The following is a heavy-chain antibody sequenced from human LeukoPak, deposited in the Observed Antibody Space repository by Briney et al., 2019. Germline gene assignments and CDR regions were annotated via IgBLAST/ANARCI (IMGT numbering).Heavy chain of an antibody. CDR3: ARDLGERDFDY. CDR2: IYYSGST. J-gene: IGHJ4*02. CDR1: GGSISSSSYY. V-gene: IGHV4-39*07. Sequence: PSETLSLTCTVSGGSISSSSYYWGWIRQPPGKGLEWIGSIYYSGSTNYNPSLKSRVTISVDTSKNQFSLKLSSVTAADTAVYYCARDLGERDFDYWGQGTLVTVSS. D-gene: IGHD6-25*01.